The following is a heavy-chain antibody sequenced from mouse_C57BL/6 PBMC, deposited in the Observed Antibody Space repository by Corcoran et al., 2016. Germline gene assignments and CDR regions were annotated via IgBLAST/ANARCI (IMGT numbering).Heavy chain of an antibody. Sequence: QIQLVQSGPELKKPGETVKISCKASGYTFTTAGMQWVQKIPGKDFKWIGGINTHSGEPKYAEDYKGRFAFSLETSASTAYLHISNLKNEDTATYFCARSGYGTDFDYWRQGTTLTVSS. V-gene: IGHV9-4*01. J-gene: IGHJ2*01. CDR3: ARSGYGTDFDY. CDR2: INTHSGEP. CDR1: GYTFTTAG. D-gene: IGHD1-1*02.